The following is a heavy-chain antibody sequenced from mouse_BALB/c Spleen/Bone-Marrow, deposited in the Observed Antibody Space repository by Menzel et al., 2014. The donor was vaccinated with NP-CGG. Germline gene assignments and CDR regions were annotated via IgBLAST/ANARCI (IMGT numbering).Heavy chain of an antibody. CDR2: ISYSANT. J-gene: IGHJ3*01. Sequence: EVKLQESGPGLVKPSQSLSLTCTVTGYSIXSDYAWNWIRQFPGNKLEWMGYISYSANTNYNPSLKSRISITRDTSKNQFFLQLNSVTAEDTATYYCTRGTTAGFAYWGLGTLVTVSA. D-gene: IGHD1-2*01. V-gene: IGHV3-2*02. CDR1: GYSIXSDYA. CDR3: TRGTTAGFAY.